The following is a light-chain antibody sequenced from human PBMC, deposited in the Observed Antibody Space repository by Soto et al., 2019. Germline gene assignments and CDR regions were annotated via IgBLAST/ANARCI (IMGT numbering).Light chain of an antibody. CDR3: CSYAGSDTFAV. CDR2: AGS. Sequence: QSALTQPASVSGSPGQSITISCTGTRSDVGCYNLVSWYLQHPGKAPKLIIYAGSKRPSGVSNRFSGSKSGITASLTISGLQAEDEGDYYCCSYAGSDTFAVFGTGTKVTVL. J-gene: IGLJ1*01. CDR1: RSDVGCYNL. V-gene: IGLV2-23*03.